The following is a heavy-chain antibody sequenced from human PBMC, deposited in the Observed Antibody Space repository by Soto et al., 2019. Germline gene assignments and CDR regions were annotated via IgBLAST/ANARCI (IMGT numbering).Heavy chain of an antibody. CDR3: ARDNEGGYIAASPFDY. J-gene: IGHJ4*02. V-gene: IGHV1-18*01. CDR2: ISAYNSNT. D-gene: IGHD5-18*01. Sequence: QVQLVQSGAEVKKPGASVKVSCKASGYTFTTFGISWVRQAPGQGLEWMGWISAYNSNTNYAQTVQGRVTMTTDTSTSTAYMELRSLRSDDTAVYYCARDNEGGYIAASPFDYWGQGTLVTVSS. CDR1: GYTFTTFG.